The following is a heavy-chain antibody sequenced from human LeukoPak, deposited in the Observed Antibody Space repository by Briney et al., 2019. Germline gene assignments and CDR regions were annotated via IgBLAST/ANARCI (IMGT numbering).Heavy chain of an antibody. CDR2: IDPRGDST. CDR1: GYTFTSYH. V-gene: IGHV1-46*01. J-gene: IGHJ4*02. D-gene: IGHD4-17*01. Sequence: GASVEVSCKASGYTFTSYHMHWVRQAPGQGLEWMGIIDPRGDSTNYAQKFQGRLTMARDMSTSTLYMQLSSLRSEDTAVYYCARAPYGAGDYWGQGTLVTVS. CDR3: ARAPYGAGDY.